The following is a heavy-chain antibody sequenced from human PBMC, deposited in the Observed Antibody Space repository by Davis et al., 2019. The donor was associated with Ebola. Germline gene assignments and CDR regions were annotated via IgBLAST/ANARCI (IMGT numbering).Heavy chain of an antibody. CDR1: GFTFSSYA. J-gene: IGHJ6*02. V-gene: IGHV3-30-3*01. CDR3: AGDLPPSYYYGIDV. Sequence: GESLKISCAASGFTFSSYAMHWVRQAPGKGLEWVAVISYDGSNKYYADSVKGRFTISRDNSKNTLYLQMNSLRAEDTAVYYCAGDLPPSYYYGIDVWGQGTTVTVSS. CDR2: ISYDGSNK.